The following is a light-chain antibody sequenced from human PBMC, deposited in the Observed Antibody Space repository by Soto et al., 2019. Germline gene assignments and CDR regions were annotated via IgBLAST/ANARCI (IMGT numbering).Light chain of an antibody. CDR3: QQTFVIPQI. V-gene: IGKV1-39*01. CDR1: ERIGSN. Sequence: DIQLTQSPSSLSASVGDTVSITCRATERIGSNLCWYQQKPGKAPALLIYTASTLQTGVPSRFSGSGYATDFTLTISGLQPEDVATYFCQQTFVIPQIFGQGTKVDVK. J-gene: IGKJ1*01. CDR2: TAS.